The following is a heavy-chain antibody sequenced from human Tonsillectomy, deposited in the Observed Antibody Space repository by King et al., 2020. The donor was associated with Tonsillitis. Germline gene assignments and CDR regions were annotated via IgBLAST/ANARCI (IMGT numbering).Heavy chain of an antibody. Sequence: VQLVESGGGVVQPGRSLRLSCAASGFTLSTYMMEWVRQAPGKGLEWVAVISKDGNQKHYADSVRGRFTIFRDNSKNTLYLQMNSLRTDDTAMYHCVRVGDPWGQGTLVIVSS. J-gene: IGHJ5*02. CDR1: GFTLSTYM. CDR3: VRVGDP. V-gene: IGHV3-30*03. CDR2: ISKDGNQK.